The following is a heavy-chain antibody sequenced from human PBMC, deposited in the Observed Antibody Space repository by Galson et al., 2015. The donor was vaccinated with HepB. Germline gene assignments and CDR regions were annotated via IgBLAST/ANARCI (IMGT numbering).Heavy chain of an antibody. Sequence: SLRLSCAASGLTFSSYGMHWVRQAPGKGLEWVAVISYDGSNKYYADSVKGRFTISRDNSKNTLYLQMNSLRAEDTAVYYCAKDRYSYGYGVSGYWGQGTLVTVSS. V-gene: IGHV3-30*18. CDR3: AKDRYSYGYGVSGY. J-gene: IGHJ4*02. CDR1: GLTFSSYG. CDR2: ISYDGSNK. D-gene: IGHD5-18*01.